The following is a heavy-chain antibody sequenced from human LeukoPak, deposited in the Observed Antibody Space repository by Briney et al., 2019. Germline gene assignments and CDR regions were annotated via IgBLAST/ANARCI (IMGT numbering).Heavy chain of an antibody. CDR1: GYTFTSYG. D-gene: IGHD2-2*01. CDR3: ARGSTSDWPLDH. J-gene: IGHJ4*02. V-gene: IGHV1-18*01. Sequence: ASVKVSCKASGYTFTSYGISWVRQAPGQGLEWMGWVSTYNGNTKYAQNLQGRVTTTTDTSTSTAYMELRSLRSEDTAMYYCARGSTSDWPLDHWGQETLVTISS. CDR2: VSTYNGNT.